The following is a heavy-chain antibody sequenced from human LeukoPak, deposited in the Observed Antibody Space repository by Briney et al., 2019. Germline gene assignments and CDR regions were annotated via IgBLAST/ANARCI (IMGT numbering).Heavy chain of an antibody. D-gene: IGHD6-25*01. CDR3: AKAIAASASGRYFDF. CDR2: ISGSGSNT. J-gene: IGHJ4*02. CDR1: GFTFDNYA. Sequence: GGSLRLSCAASGFTFDNYAMNWVRQAPGRGLEWVAGISGSGSNTYYADSVKGRFPISRDNSKNTLYLQMNSLRAGDTAIYYCAKAIAASASGRYFDFWGQGTLVTVSS. V-gene: IGHV3-23*01.